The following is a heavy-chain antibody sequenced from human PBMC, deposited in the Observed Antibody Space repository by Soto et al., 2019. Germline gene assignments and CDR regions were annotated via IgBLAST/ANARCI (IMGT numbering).Heavy chain of an antibody. CDR3: ARDLGVVPVSYYYYGMDV. CDR1: GFTFSSYA. V-gene: IGHV3-30-3*01. CDR2: ISYDGSNK. Sequence: GGSLRLSCAASGFTFSSYAMHWVRQAPGKGLEWVAVISYDGSNKYYADSVKGRFTISRDNSKNTLYLQMNSLRAEDTAVYYCARDLGVVPVSYYYYGMDVWGQGTTVTVSS. D-gene: IGHD3-3*01. J-gene: IGHJ6*02.